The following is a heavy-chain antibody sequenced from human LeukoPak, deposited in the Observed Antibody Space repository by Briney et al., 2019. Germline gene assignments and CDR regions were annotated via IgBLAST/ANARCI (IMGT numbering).Heavy chain of an antibody. CDR2: IYWDDDK. CDR1: GFSLSTSGVG. V-gene: IGHV2-5*02. J-gene: IGHJ5*02. D-gene: IGHD3-10*01. CDR3: AHISTMVRGVTDWFDP. Sequence: SGPTLVKPTQTLTLTCTFSGFSLSTSGVGVGWSRQRPGKALEWLALIYWDDDKRYSPSLKSRLTITKDTSKNQVVLTMTNMDPVDTATYYCAHISTMVRGVTDWFDPWGQGTLVTVSS.